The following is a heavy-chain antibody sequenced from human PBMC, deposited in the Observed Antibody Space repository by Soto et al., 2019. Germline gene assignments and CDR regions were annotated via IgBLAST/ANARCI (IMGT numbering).Heavy chain of an antibody. V-gene: IGHV1-69*13. CDR3: ARDVEIPYYDFWSGSDDAFDI. Sequence: SVKVSCKASGGTFSSYAISWVRQAPGQGLEWMGGIIPIFGTANYAQKFKGRVTITADESTSTAYMELSSLRSEDTAVYYFARDVEIPYYDFWSGSDDAFDIWGQGTMVTVSS. D-gene: IGHD3-3*01. J-gene: IGHJ3*02. CDR1: GGTFSSYA. CDR2: IIPIFGTA.